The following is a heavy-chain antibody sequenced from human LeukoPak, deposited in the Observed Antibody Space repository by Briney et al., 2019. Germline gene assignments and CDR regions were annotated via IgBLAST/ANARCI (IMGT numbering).Heavy chain of an antibody. D-gene: IGHD3-22*01. CDR1: GYTFTGCY. CDR2: INPKSCGT. J-gene: IGHJ4*02. V-gene: IGHV1-2*02. CDR3: ARSYYDSSGYSY. Sequence: ASVKVSCKASGYTFTGCYMHWVRQAPGQGLEGMGWINPKSCGTNYAQKFQSRVTMTRDTSISTAYMELSRLRSDDTAVYYCARSYYDSSGYSYWGQGTLGTVSS.